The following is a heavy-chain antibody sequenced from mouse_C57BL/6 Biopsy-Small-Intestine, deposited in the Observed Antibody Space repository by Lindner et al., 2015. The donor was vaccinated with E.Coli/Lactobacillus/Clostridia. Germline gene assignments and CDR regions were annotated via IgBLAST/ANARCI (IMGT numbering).Heavy chain of an antibody. J-gene: IGHJ2*01. V-gene: IGHV1-50*01. CDR2: IDSSDSYT. D-gene: IGHD1-1*01. CDR3: ARNYYGGSYWDY. CDR1: GYTFTSYW. Sequence: VQLQESGAELVKPGASVNLSCKASGYTFTSYWMQWVRKRPGQGLEWIGEIDSSDSYTKYDQKFTGKATLSVDTSSSTAYMQLSSLTSEDTAVYYCARNYYGGSYWDYWGQGTTLTVSS.